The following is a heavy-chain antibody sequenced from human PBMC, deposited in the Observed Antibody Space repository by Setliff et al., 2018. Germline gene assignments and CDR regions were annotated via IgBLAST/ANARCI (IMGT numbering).Heavy chain of an antibody. CDR3: ARENGYCSGGACYFMFDY. D-gene: IGHD2-15*01. CDR1: DGSSSSHY. J-gene: IGHJ4*02. Sequence: LPETLSLTCTVSDGSSSSHYWSWIRQPPGKGLEWIGYIHFSGTTNYNPSLKSRVTLSLDTSKNQFSLELSSVTAADTAMYYCARENGYCSGGACYFMFDYWGQGTLVTVSS. V-gene: IGHV4-59*11. CDR2: IHFSGTT.